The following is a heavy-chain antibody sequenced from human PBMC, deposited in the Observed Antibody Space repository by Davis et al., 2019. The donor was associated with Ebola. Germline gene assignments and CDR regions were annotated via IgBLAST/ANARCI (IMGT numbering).Heavy chain of an antibody. D-gene: IGHD1-14*01. V-gene: IGHV1-46*01. CDR1: GYTFTSYA. CDR3: ATDRGGVTPFDY. Sequence: ASVKVSCKASGYTFTSYAINWVRQAPGQGLEWMGIINPSGGSTSYAQKFQGRVTMTEDTSTDTAYMELSSLRSEDTAVYYCATDRGGVTPFDYWGQGTLVTVSS. J-gene: IGHJ4*02. CDR2: INPSGGST.